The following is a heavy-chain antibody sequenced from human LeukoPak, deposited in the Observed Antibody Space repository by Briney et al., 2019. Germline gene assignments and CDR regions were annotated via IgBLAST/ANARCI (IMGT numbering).Heavy chain of an antibody. J-gene: IGHJ4*02. CDR2: IYYSGST. V-gene: IGHV4-59*06. CDR3: ARRGGGPLGYFDY. D-gene: IGHD3-16*01. CDR1: GGSISSYY. Sequence: SETLSLTCTVSGGSISSYYWSWIRQHPGKGLEWIGYIYYSGSTYYNPSLKSRVTISVDTSKNQFSLKLSSVTAADTAVYYCARRGGGPLGYFDYWGQGTLVTVSS.